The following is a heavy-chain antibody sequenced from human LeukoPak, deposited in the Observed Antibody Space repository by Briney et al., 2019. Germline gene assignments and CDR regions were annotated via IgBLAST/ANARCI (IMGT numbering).Heavy chain of an antibody. J-gene: IGHJ4*02. CDR3: AKDIRFIGVYLDY. CDR2: IKEDGSEK. V-gene: IGHV3-7*03. CDR1: GFTFSSNW. Sequence: RPGGSLRLSCAASGFTFSSNWMSWVRQAPGKGLEWVANIKEDGSEKYYVDSVKGRFTISRDNAKNSLYLQMNSLRAEDTALYYCAKDIRFIGVYLDYWGQGTLVTVSS. D-gene: IGHD2-21*01.